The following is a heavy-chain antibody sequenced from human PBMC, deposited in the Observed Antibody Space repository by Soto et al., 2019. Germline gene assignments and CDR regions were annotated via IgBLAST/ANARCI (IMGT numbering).Heavy chain of an antibody. CDR2: IKQDATEK. CDR1: GFIFSTYW. V-gene: IGHV3-7*05. Sequence: EVQLVESGGGLVQPGGSLRLSCGVSGFIFSTYWMSWVRQAPGKGLEWVATIKQDATEKYYVDSVKGRFTISRDNTRKSLYLQMNSLRAEDTAVYYCVSRYLEYCHSASCSATYDYWGQGTLVTVS. D-gene: IGHD2-2*01. J-gene: IGHJ4*02. CDR3: VSRYLEYCHSASCSATYDY.